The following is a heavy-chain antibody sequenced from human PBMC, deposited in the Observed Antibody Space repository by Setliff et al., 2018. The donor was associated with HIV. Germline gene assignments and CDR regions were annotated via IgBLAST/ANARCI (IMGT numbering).Heavy chain of an antibody. J-gene: IGHJ3*02. CDR3: ARRVAAALDASDI. Sequence: LSLTCAVSGGSISSSNWWSWVRQPPGKGLEWIGEIYHSGSPNYNPALNSRVTISINKSKNQFSLKLSSVTAADTAVYYCARRVAAALDASDIWGQGTMVTVSS. CDR2: IYHSGSP. V-gene: IGHV4-4*02. CDR1: GGSISSSNW. D-gene: IGHD6-13*01.